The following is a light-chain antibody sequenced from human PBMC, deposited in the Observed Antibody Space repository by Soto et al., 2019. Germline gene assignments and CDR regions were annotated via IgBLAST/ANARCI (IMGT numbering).Light chain of an antibody. CDR3: QQYNNWPPWT. J-gene: IGKJ1*01. V-gene: IGKV3-15*01. CDR2: GAS. CDR1: QSVSSN. Sequence: EIVMTQSPATLSVSPGERATLSCRASQSVSSNLAWYQQKPGQAPRLLIYGASTRATGITARFSGSGSGTEFTLTISSLQSEDFAVYYGQQYNNWPPWTVGQGTKVEIK.